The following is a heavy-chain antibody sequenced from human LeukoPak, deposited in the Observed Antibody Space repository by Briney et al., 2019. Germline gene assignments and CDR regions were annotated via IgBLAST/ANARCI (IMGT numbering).Heavy chain of an antibody. D-gene: IGHD4-17*01. J-gene: IGHJ5*02. CDR3: AKVQSSHGDGWFDP. V-gene: IGHV4-59*01. CDR2: IYYSGST. CDR1: GGSISSYY. Sequence: SETLSLTCTVSGGSISSYYWSWIRQPPGKGLEWIGYIYYSGSTNYNPSLKSRVTISVDTSKNQFSLKLSSVTAADTAVYYCAKVQSSHGDGWFDPWGQGTLVTVSS.